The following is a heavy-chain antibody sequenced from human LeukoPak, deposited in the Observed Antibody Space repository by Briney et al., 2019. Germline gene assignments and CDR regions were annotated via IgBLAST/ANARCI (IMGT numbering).Heavy chain of an antibody. Sequence: GASVKVSCKASGYTFTSYDINWVRQATGQGVERMGWMNPNSGNTGYAQKFQCRVTITSNTSISTAYMELSSLRSEDTAVYYCARRDFWSGYSDYWGQGTLVTVSS. V-gene: IGHV1-8*03. CDR2: MNPNSGNT. D-gene: IGHD3-3*01. CDR3: ARRDFWSGYSDY. J-gene: IGHJ4*02. CDR1: GYTFTSYD.